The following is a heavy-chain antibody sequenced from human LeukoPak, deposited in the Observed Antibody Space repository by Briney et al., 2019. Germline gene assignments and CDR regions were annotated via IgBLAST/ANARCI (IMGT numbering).Heavy chain of an antibody. D-gene: IGHD3-10*01. V-gene: IGHV4-34*01. Sequence: SETLSLTCAVYGGSFSGYYWTWIRQPPGKGLEWIGEINHSGSTNYNPSLKSRVTISVHTSKNQFSLKLSSVTAADTAVYYCARGGRGYYYGSGSYYYWGQGTLVTVSP. CDR1: GGSFSGYY. CDR3: ARGGRGYYYGSGSYYY. CDR2: INHSGST. J-gene: IGHJ4*02.